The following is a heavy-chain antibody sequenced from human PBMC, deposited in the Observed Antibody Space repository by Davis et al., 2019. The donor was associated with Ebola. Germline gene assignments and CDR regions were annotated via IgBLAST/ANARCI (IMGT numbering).Heavy chain of an antibody. Sequence: GESLKISCAASGFTFSLYSMTWVRQAPGKGLEWVSAISGRDDSTYFADSVKGRFTISRDNSKKTVYLQMNSLRADDTAVYYCAKVGGDPRYYDASLPLEAFDIWGQGTKVTVSS. CDR2: ISGRDDST. CDR3: AKVGGDPRYYDASLPLEAFDI. D-gene: IGHD3-22*01. J-gene: IGHJ3*02. V-gene: IGHV3-23*01. CDR1: GFTFSLYS.